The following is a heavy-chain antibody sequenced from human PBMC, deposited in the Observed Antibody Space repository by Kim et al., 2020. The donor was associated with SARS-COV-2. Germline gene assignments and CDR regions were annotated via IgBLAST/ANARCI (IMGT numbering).Heavy chain of an antibody. CDR3: AREAGDFWSGYHPFDY. Sequence: GGSLRLSCAASGFTFSSYAMHWVRQAPGKGLEWVAVISYDGSNKYYADSVKGRFTISRDNSKNTLYLQMNSLRAEDTAVYYCAREAGDFWSGYHPFDYWGQGTLVTVSS. D-gene: IGHD3-3*01. CDR1: GFTFSSYA. CDR2: ISYDGSNK. V-gene: IGHV3-30-3*01. J-gene: IGHJ4*02.